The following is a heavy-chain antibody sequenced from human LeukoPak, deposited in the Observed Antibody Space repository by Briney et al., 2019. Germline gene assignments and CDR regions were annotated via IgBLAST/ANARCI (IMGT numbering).Heavy chain of an antibody. CDR1: VFTFSTYS. CDR2: IWPSGDTT. V-gene: IGHV3-23*01. CDR3: AKDQRPDSGYDIDS. J-gene: IGHJ4*02. D-gene: IGHD5-12*01. Sequence: GGSLRLSCAASVFTFSTYSMSWVRQAPRKGLEWVSVIWPSGDTTYYADSVKGRFTISRDNSKNTLYLQMHNLRAEDTALYYCAKDQRPDSGYDIDSWGQGTLVTVSS.